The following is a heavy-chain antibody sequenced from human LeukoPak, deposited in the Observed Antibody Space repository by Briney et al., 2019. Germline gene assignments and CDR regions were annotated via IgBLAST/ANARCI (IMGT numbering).Heavy chain of an antibody. V-gene: IGHV1-8*03. CDR2: INPDTGDK. J-gene: IGHJ4*02. D-gene: IGHD2-21*02. CDR3: ARTTSMTASGYDY. Sequence: GAPVKVSCKASGYTFTNYHINWVRQASGQGLEWMTWINPDTGDKGYARKFQDRVTITTDTFISTAYMELSSLSSEDTAVYFCARTTSMTASGYDYWGQGTLVTVSS. CDR1: GYTFTNYH.